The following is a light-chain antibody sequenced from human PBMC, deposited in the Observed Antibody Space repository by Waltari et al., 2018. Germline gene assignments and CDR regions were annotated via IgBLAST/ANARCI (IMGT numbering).Light chain of an antibody. V-gene: IGKV3-20*01. J-gene: IGKJ1*01. CDR1: QSVSRT. CDR3: QKYGTLPAT. Sequence: EIVLTQSPGTLSLSPGDRATLPCRASQSVSRTLPWYQQKPGQAPRLLIYDASSRATGIPDRFSGSGSGTDFSLTISRLEPEDFAVYYCQKYGTLPATFGQGTKVEIK. CDR2: DAS.